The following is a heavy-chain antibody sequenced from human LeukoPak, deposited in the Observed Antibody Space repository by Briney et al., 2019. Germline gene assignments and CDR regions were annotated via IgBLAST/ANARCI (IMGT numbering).Heavy chain of an antibody. CDR1: GYTFTTYA. Sequence: ASVKVSCKVSGYTFTTYAMHWVRQAPGQRLEWMEWINAGNGNTKYSQKFQGGVTITRDTSANTAYMELSSLRSEDTAVYYCARSPYSGSYYVYWGQGTLVTVSS. CDR3: ARSPYSGSYYVY. D-gene: IGHD1-26*01. V-gene: IGHV1-3*01. CDR2: INAGNGNT. J-gene: IGHJ4*02.